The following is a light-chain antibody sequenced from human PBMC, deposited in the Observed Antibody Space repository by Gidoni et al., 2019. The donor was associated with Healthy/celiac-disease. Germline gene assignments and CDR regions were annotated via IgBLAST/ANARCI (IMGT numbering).Light chain of an antibody. CDR3: SSYTSSSTLGV. J-gene: IGLJ2*01. CDR1: SSDFGGYNY. CDR2: DVS. Sequence: SALTQPHSVSGSPGQPITISCTGTSSDFGGYNYVSWYQQHPGKAPKLMIYDVSNRPSGVSNRFSGSKSGNTASLTISGLQAEDEADYYCSSYTSSSTLGVFGGGTKLTVL. V-gene: IGLV2-14*01.